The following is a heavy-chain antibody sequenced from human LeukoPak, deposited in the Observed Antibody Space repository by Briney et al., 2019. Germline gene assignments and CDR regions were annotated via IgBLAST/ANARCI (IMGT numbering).Heavy chain of an antibody. V-gene: IGHV3-11*01. D-gene: IGHD2-21*01. CDR1: GFTFSDYY. J-gene: IGHJ6*03. Sequence: GGSLRLSCAASGFTFSDYYMSWLRQAPGKGLEWVSYISSSGSTIYYADSVKGRFTISRDNAKNSLYLQMNSLRAEDTAVYYCARNVVYYYMDVWGKGTTVTVPS. CDR2: ISSSGSTI. CDR3: ARNVVYYYMDV.